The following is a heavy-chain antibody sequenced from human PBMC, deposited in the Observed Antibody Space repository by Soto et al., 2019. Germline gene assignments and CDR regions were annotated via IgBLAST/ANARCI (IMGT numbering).Heavy chain of an antibody. D-gene: IGHD1-7*01. CDR2: IWNDGTNK. CDR3: ARDNWNYVSAFDI. V-gene: IGHV3-33*01. J-gene: IGHJ3*02. Sequence: QVQLVESGGGVVQPERSLRLSCAASGFTFSSYAMHWVRQAPGKGLEWVAVIWNDGTNKYYADSVKGRFTISRDNSKTTLYLQMNSLRAEDTAVYYCARDNWNYVSAFDIWGQGTMVTVSS. CDR1: GFTFSSYA.